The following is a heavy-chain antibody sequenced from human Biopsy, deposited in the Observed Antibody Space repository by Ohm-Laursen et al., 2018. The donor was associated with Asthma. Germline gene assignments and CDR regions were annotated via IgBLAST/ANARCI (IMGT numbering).Heavy chain of an antibody. J-gene: IGHJ4*02. CDR3: ARGDSSNWSHYYFDY. Sequence: SLRLSCAASGFAVSRDYMFWVRQAPGKGLEWISAISGSGRSAYYADSVKGQFTISRDYSKNTLYLQMHSLRAEDTAVYYCARGDSSNWSHYYFDYWGQGTLVTVSS. D-gene: IGHD3-22*01. CDR2: ISGSGRSA. CDR1: GFAVSRDY. V-gene: IGHV3-23*01.